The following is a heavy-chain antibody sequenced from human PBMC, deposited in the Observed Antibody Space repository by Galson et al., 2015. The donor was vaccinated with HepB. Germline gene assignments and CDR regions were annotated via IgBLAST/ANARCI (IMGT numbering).Heavy chain of an antibody. J-gene: IGHJ3*02. Sequence: SLRLSCAASGFTFSSYGMHWVRQAPGKGLEWVAVIWYDGSNKYYADSVKGRFTISRDNSKNTLYLQMNSLRAEDTAVYYCARDRGGCYNAFDIWGQGTMVTVSS. CDR1: GFTFSSYG. V-gene: IGHV3-33*01. D-gene: IGHD4/OR15-4a*01. CDR3: ARDRGGCYNAFDI. CDR2: IWYDGSNK.